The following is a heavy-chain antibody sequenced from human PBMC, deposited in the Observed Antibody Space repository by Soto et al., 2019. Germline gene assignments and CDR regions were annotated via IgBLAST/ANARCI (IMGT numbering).Heavy chain of an antibody. Sequence: PGGSLRLSCAASGFTFSSYWMHWVRQAPGKGLVWVSRINSDGSSTSYADSVKGRFTISRDNAKNTLYLQMNSLRAEDTAVYYCARGGTGYSSGWYRYYYYMDVWGKGTTVTVSS. CDR3: ARGGTGYSSGWYRYYYYMDV. V-gene: IGHV3-74*01. CDR1: GFTFSSYW. CDR2: INSDGSST. D-gene: IGHD6-19*01. J-gene: IGHJ6*03.